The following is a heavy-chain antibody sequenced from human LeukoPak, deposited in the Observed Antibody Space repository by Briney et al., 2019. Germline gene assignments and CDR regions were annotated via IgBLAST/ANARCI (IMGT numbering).Heavy chain of an antibody. CDR3: ARDEGYLDY. V-gene: IGHV4-59*01. CDR1: GGSISTYY. CDR2: IYYSGYT. Sequence: PSETLSLTCTFSGGSISTYYWSWIRQPPGKGLEWIGYIYYSGYTNYNPSLKSRVTISIDTSKNQFSLKLSSVTAADTAVYYCARDEGYLDYWGQGTLVTVSS. D-gene: IGHD2-15*01. J-gene: IGHJ4*02.